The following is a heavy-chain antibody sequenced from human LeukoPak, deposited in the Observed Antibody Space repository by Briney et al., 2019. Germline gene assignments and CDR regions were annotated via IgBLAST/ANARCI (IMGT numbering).Heavy chain of an antibody. Sequence: PGGSLRLSCAASGFTFSSYEMNWVRQAPGKGLEWVANIKQDGSEKYYVDSVKGRFTISRDNAKNSLYLQMNSLRAEDTAVYYCARYSTVRNYYMDVWGKGTTVTISS. V-gene: IGHV3-7*01. CDR1: GFTFSSYE. D-gene: IGHD2-21*01. J-gene: IGHJ6*03. CDR3: ARYSTVRNYYMDV. CDR2: IKQDGSEK.